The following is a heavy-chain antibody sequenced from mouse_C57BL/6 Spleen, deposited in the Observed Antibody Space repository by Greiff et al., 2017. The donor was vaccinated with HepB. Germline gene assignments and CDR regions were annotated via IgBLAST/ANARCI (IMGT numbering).Heavy chain of an antibody. V-gene: IGHV5-4*01. CDR3: ASLDY. CDR2: ISDGGSYT. Sequence: EVQLVESGGGLVKPGGSLKLSCAASGFTFSSYAMSWVRQTPEKRLEWVATISDGGSYTYYPDNVKGRFTISRDNAKNNLYLQMSHLKSEDTAMYYFASLDYWGQGTTLTVSS. CDR1: GFTFSSYA. J-gene: IGHJ2*01.